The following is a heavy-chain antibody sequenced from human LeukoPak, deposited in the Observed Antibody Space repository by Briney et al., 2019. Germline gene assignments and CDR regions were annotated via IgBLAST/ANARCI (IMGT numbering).Heavy chain of an antibody. CDR1: GYSISSGYY. CDR2: IYHSGST. D-gene: IGHD4-17*01. CDR3: ARVLPTVKAWWGGYYYYYYMDV. V-gene: IGHV4-38-2*02. J-gene: IGHJ6*03. Sequence: SETLSLTCTVSGYSISSGYYWGWIRQPPGKGLEWIGSIYHSGSTYYNPSLKSRVTISVDTSKNQFSLKLSSVTAADTAVYYCARVLPTVKAWWGGYYYYYYMDVWGKGTTVTVSS.